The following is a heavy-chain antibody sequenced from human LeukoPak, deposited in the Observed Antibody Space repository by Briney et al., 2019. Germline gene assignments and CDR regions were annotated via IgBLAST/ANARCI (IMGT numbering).Heavy chain of an antibody. D-gene: IGHD3-22*01. CDR1: GFTFSRYG. CDR2: IWYDGSNK. J-gene: IGHJ4*02. Sequence: GRSLRLSCAASGFTFSRYGMHWVRQAPGKGLEWVAVIWYDGSNKYYADSVKGRFTISRDNSKTTLYLQMNSLRAEDTAVYYCARDYSGGYYNYFDYWGQGTLVTVSS. CDR3: ARDYSGGYYNYFDY. V-gene: IGHV3-33*01.